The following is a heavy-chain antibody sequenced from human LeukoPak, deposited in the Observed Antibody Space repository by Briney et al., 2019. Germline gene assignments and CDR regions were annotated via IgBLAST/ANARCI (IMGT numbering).Heavy chain of an antibody. CDR3: AREVRRWLQAYYYYMDV. CDR1: GGSFSGYY. CDR2: INHSGST. Sequence: SETLSLTCAVYGGSFSGYYWSWIRQPPGKGLEWIGEINHSGSTNYNPSLKSRVTISVDTSKNQFSLKLSSVTAADTAVYYCAREVRRWLQAYYYYMDVWGKGTTVTISS. D-gene: IGHD5-24*01. V-gene: IGHV4-34*01. J-gene: IGHJ6*03.